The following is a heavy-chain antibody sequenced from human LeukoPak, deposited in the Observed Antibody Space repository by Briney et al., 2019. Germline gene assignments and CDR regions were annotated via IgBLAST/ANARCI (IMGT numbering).Heavy chain of an antibody. CDR3: AREGASGSYDY. V-gene: IGHV4-4*07. J-gene: IGHJ4*02. Sequence: PSETLSLTCTVSGGSINNYYWSWIRQPAGKGLEWIGLIYSSGSTSYNPSLKSRVTMSVDTSKKQFSLRLSSVTAADTAVYYCAREGASGSYDYWGQGTLVTVSS. CDR2: IYSSGST. CDR1: GGSINNYY. D-gene: IGHD1-26*01.